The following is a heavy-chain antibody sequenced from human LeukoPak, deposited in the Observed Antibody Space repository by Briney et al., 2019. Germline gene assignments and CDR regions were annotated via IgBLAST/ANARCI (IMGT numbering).Heavy chain of an antibody. CDR2: RYYSGTR. V-gene: IGHV4-39*01. Sequence: SETLSLTCTVSGDSFSSTTYSWGWIRQPPGKGLEWIGSRYYSGTRYYNPSLKSRVTISVDTSKNQFSLKLSSVTGADTAVYYCTRHWWRQPGIAAAFGVWGQGILVTVSS. CDR1: GDSFSSTTYS. D-gene: IGHD6-13*01. J-gene: IGHJ4*02. CDR3: TRHWWRQPGIAAAFGV.